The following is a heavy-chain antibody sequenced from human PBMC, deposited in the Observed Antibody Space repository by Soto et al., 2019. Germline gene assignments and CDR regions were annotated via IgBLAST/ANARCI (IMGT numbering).Heavy chain of an antibody. Sequence: ASVKVSCKASGYTFTDSHMHWVRQAPGQGLEWMGWINPNSGGTNYAQKFQGWVTMTRDTSISTAYMELSRLRSDDTAVYYCTRSYCSGNSCYSNDAFDIWGQGTMVTVS. J-gene: IGHJ3*02. CDR3: TRSYCSGNSCYSNDAFDI. D-gene: IGHD2-15*01. CDR1: GYTFTDSH. CDR2: INPNSGGT. V-gene: IGHV1-2*04.